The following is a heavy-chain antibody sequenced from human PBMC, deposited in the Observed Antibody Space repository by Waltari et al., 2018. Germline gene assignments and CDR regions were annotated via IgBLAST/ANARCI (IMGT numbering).Heavy chain of an antibody. Sequence: EVQLVESGGGLVQPGGSLRLSCAASGFTFSSYWMSWVRQAPGKGLEWVANIKQDGSEKYYGDSVKGRFTISRDNAKNSLYLQMNSLRAEDTAVYYCARVPSGWPHDYWGQGTLVTVSS. D-gene: IGHD6-19*01. J-gene: IGHJ4*02. CDR1: GFTFSSYW. CDR3: ARVPSGWPHDY. V-gene: IGHV3-7*01. CDR2: IKQDGSEK.